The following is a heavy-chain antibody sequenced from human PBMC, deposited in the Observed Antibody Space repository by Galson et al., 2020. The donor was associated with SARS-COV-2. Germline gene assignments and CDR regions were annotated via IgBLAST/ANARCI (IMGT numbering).Heavy chain of an antibody. CDR3: ARDPYSGGWTNYYYFGMDV. V-gene: IGHV3-53*01. J-gene: IGHJ6*02. CDR2: FYAGGSA. CDR1: GFAVSDTY. Sequence: GESLKISCAASGFAVSDTYMSWIRQAPGKGLEWVALFYAGGSASYTGSVKGRFTISRDNSKNSLYLDMNNLRLEDTAVYYCARDPYSGGWTNYYYFGMDVWGQGTTVTVSS. D-gene: IGHD6-19*01.